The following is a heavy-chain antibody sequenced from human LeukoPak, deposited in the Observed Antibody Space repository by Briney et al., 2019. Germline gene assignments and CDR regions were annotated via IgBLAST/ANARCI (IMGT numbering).Heavy chain of an antibody. CDR1: GFTFNTYS. CDR3: AKDHNGYNYDXDAFDI. D-gene: IGHD3-22*01. V-gene: IGHV3-48*04. Sequence: GGSLRLSCAASGFTFNTYSMNWVRQAPGKGLEWVSYISGSGGTIYYADSVKGRFTISRDNAKNTLYLQMNSLRAEDTAVYYCAKDHNGYNYDXDAFDIWGQGTMVTVSS. J-gene: IGHJ3*02. CDR2: ISGSGGTI.